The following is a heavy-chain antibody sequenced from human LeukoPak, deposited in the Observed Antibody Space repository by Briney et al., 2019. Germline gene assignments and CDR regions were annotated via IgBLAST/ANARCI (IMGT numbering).Heavy chain of an antibody. D-gene: IGHD2-15*01. J-gene: IGHJ2*01. CDR1: GFTFSGYA. V-gene: IGHV3-23*01. CDR3: AKDLVGSYWYFDL. Sequence: GGSLRLSCAASGFTFSGYAMSWVRQAPGKGLEWVSAISGSGGSTYYADSVKGRLTISRDNSKNTLYLQMNSLRAEDTAVYYCAKDLVGSYWYFDLWGRGTLVTVSS. CDR2: ISGSGGST.